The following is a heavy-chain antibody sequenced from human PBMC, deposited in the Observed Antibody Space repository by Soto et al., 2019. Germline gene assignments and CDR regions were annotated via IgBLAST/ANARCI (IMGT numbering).Heavy chain of an antibody. J-gene: IGHJ4*02. CDR3: ARAWDSSSWYY. D-gene: IGHD6-13*01. CDR2: IIPIFGIA. CDR1: GGTFSSYA. V-gene: IGHV1-69*10. Sequence: ASVKVSCKASGGTFSSYAISWGRQAPGQGLEWMGGIIPIFGIANYAQKFQGSVTITADKSTSTAYMELSSLRSEDTAVYYCARAWDSSSWYYWGQGTLVTVSS.